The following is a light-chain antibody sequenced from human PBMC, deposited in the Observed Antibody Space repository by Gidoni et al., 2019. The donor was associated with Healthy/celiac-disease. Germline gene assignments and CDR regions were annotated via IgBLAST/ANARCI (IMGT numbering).Light chain of an antibody. V-gene: IGKV3-11*01. J-gene: IGKJ5*01. CDR3: QQRSNWPRT. Sequence: ESVLTQSPATLSLSPGARATLSGRASQSVSSYLAWYQQTPCQAPRLLLYYASNRATGIPARFRCSGSGTVFTLTISSLAPEDFAVYFCQQRSNWPRTFGQGTRLEIK. CDR1: QSVSSY. CDR2: YAS.